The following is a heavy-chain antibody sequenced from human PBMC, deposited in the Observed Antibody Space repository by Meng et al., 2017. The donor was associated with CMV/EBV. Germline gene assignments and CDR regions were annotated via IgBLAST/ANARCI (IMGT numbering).Heavy chain of an antibody. D-gene: IGHD3-22*01. CDR3: AREVVVITPYNWFDP. Sequence: QLHLHQSRPGLVKLSQPLSLTCTVSGGSISSGSYDWSWIRQPAGKGLEWIGRIYTSGSTNYNPSLKSRVTISVDTSKNQFSLKLSSVTAADTAVYYCAREVVVITPYNWFDPWGQGTLVTVSS. CDR1: GGSISSGSYD. V-gene: IGHV4-61*02. CDR2: IYTSGST. J-gene: IGHJ5*02.